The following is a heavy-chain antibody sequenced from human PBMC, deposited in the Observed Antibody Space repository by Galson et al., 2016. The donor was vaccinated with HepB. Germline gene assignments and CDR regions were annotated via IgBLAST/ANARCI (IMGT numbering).Heavy chain of an antibody. J-gene: IGHJ6*03. D-gene: IGHD6-13*01. CDR1: GFMFNYYS. Sequence: SLRLSCAASGFMFNYYSMNWVRQAPGKGLEWVSSITNNGNDKYYADSAKGRFTISRDNAKNSLFLQMDSLRAEDTAVSYCARDLIAEPGRTFFYYYYYMDVWGKGTTVTVSS. CDR3: ARDLIAEPGRTFFYYYYYMDV. CDR2: ITNNGNDK. V-gene: IGHV3-21*01.